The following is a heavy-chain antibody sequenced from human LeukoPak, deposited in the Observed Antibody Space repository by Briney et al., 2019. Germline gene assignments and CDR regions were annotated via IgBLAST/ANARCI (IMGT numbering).Heavy chain of an antibody. CDR3: ARQGMWLLSGGSVDV. V-gene: IGHV4-4*07. CDR1: GCSMNSYY. D-gene: IGHD3-3*01. CDR2: IYHAGST. J-gene: IGHJ6*04. Sequence: SETLSLTCTVSGCSMNSYYWIWIRQPAGKGLEWIVRIYHAGSTNYNPSLKSRVTISVDTSKNQFSLKLSSVTAADTAVYYCARQGMWLLSGGSVDVWGKGTTVTVSS.